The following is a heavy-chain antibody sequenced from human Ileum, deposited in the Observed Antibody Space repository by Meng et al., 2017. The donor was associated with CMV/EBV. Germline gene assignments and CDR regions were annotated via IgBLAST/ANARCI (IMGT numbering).Heavy chain of an antibody. CDR3: ARGRDYVWGT. CDR1: GGSISSSGVW. Sequence: GSLRLSCDISGGSISSSGVWWSWVRQPPGKGLEWIGDIYHTGSTNYNPSLMSRVTISVDKSKNQFSLNLISVTAADTAVYYCARGRDYVWGTWGQGTLVTVSS. J-gene: IGHJ5*02. CDR2: IYHTGST. D-gene: IGHD3-16*01. V-gene: IGHV4-4*02.